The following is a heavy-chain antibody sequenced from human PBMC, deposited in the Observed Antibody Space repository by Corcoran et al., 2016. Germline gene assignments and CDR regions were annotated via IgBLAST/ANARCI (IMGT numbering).Heavy chain of an antibody. D-gene: IGHD2-15*01. V-gene: IGHV1-3*01. CDR3: ARVWNCSGGSCYSGSSPYYGMDV. Sequence: QVQLVQSGAEVKKPGASVKVSCKASGYTFTSYAMHWVRQAPGQRLEWMGWINAGNGNTKYSQKFQGRVTITRDTSASTAYMELSSLRSEDTAVYYCARVWNCSGGSCYSGSSPYYGMDVWGQGTTVTVSS. J-gene: IGHJ6*02. CDR1: GYTFTSYA. CDR2: INAGNGNT.